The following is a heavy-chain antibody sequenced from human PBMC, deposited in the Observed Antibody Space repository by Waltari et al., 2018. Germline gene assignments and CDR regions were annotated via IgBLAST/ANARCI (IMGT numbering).Heavy chain of an antibody. CDR2: FAQTDSKR. D-gene: IGHD2-15*01. CDR1: GYTLTGLS. V-gene: IGHV1-24*01. CDR3: HLTGRNIVIASAASPAYYSYMGV. J-gene: IGHJ6*03. Sequence: QVQVVQSGAEVKKPGASVKVSCKISGYTLTGLSIHWVRRVPGKGLEWMGGFAQTDSKRISAQNIQGRITMTDATSIDTDYMELGSLRSEDTAVYYCHLTGRNIVIASAASPAYYSYMGVWGIGTAVTVSS.